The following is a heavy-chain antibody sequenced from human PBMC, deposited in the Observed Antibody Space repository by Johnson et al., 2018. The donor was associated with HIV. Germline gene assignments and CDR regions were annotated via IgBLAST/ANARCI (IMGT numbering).Heavy chain of an antibody. Sequence: QVQLVESGGGVVQPGRSLRLSCAASGFSFSNFGFHWVRQAPGKGLEWVAGISYDGSNKYYTASVKGRFTISRDNSKNTLYLQMNRLRAEDTAVYDCAKGEPVEGDVDDAFDIWGQGTKVTVSS. J-gene: IGHJ3*02. CDR2: ISYDGSNK. CDR3: AKGEPVEGDVDDAFDI. V-gene: IGHV3-30*18. CDR1: GFSFSNFG. D-gene: IGHD1-14*01.